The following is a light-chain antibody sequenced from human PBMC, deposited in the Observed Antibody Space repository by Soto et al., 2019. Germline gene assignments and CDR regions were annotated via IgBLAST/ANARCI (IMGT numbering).Light chain of an antibody. V-gene: IGKV1-5*03. Sequence: DIQMTQSPSTLSASVGDRVTITCRTSQSISTWLAWYQQKPGKAPKLLIYKASSLEGGVPSRFSGSGSGTEFNITVSSLRPDDFATYYCQQDNTYPLTVGGGTTVEIK. CDR3: QQDNTYPLT. J-gene: IGKJ4*01. CDR2: KAS. CDR1: QSISTW.